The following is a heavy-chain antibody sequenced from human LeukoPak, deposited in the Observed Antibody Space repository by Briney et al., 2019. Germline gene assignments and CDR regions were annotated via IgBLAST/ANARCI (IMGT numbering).Heavy chain of an antibody. J-gene: IGHJ6*03. CDR2: INPNSGGT. D-gene: IGHD3-10*01. CDR3: ARVTGYYYYYMDV. CDR1: GYTFTGYY. Sequence: ASVKVSCKASGYTFTGYYMHWVRQAPGQGLEWMGRINPNSGGTNYAQKFQGRVTMTRDTSISTAYMELSRLRSDDTAVYYCARVTGYYYYYMDVWGKGTTVTASS. V-gene: IGHV1-2*06.